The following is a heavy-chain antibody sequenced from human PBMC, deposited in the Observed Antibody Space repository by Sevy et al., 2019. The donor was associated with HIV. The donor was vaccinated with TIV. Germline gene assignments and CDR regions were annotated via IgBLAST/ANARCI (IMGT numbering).Heavy chain of an antibody. CDR1: GGSISSYY. J-gene: IGHJ5*02. CDR3: ARDFYDSSGQGGDWFDP. V-gene: IGHV4-59*01. CDR2: IYYSGST. D-gene: IGHD3-22*01. Sequence: SETLSLTCTVSGGSISSYYWSWIRQPPGTGLEWIGYIYYSGSTNYNPSLKSRVTISVDTSKNQFSLKLSSVTAADTAVYYCARDFYDSSGQGGDWFDPWGQRTLVTVSS.